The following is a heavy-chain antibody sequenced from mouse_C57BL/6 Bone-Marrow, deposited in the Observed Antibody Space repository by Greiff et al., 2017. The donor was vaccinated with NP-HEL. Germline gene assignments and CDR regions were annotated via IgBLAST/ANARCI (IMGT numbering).Heavy chain of an antibody. J-gene: IGHJ3*01. CDR2: IDPENGDT. CDR3: TAMVY. Sequence: DVLLVESGAELVRPGASVKLSCTASGFTFTDDYMHWVKQRPEQGLEWIGWIDPENGDTEYASKFQGKATITADTSSNTAYLQLSSLTSEDTAVYYCTAMVYWGQGTLVTVSA. D-gene: IGHD1-1*02. CDR1: GFTFTDDY. V-gene: IGHV14-4*01.